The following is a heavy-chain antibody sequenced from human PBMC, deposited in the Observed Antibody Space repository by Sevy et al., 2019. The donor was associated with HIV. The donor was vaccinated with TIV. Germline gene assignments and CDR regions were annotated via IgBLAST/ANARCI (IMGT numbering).Heavy chain of an antibody. Sequence: ASVKVSCKVSGYTFTTHRIFWVREAPGQGLESMGWISPHNGDTDYARKFQGRVTLITDKSTSTAYMELRGLRSDDTAVYFCARAYCSGGRCYSLAYWGQGTLVTVSS. D-gene: IGHD2-15*01. V-gene: IGHV1-18*01. CDR1: GYTFTTHR. J-gene: IGHJ4*02. CDR2: ISPHNGDT. CDR3: ARAYCSGGRCYSLAY.